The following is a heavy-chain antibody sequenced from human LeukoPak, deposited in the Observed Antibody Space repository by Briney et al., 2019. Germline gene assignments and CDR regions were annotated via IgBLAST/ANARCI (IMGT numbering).Heavy chain of an antibody. D-gene: IGHD6-19*01. CDR2: INTSGATT. J-gene: IGHJ6*02. V-gene: IGHV1-46*01. CDR1: GYTFSRHY. Sequence: ASVKVSCKTSGYTFSRHYIHWVRQAPGQGLEWLGIINTSGATTRYGQNFKGRVTATRDTSTSTVYMEMSSLNSEDTAVYYCARGLESSGWYGMDVWGRGTTIIVSS. CDR3: ARGLESSGWYGMDV.